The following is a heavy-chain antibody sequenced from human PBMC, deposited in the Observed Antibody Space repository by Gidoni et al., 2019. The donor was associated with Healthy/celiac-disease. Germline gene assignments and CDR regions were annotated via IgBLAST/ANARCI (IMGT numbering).Heavy chain of an antibody. J-gene: IGHJ4*02. D-gene: IGHD3-10*01. Sequence: GSTYYNPSLKSRVTISVDTSKNQFSLKLSSVTAADTAVYYCARDALYGSGNWGQGTLVTVSS. CDR2: GST. CDR3: ARDALYGSGN. V-gene: IGHV4-31*02.